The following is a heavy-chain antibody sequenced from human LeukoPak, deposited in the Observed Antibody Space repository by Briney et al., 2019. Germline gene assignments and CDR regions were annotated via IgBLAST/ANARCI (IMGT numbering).Heavy chain of an antibody. V-gene: IGHV3-7*01. Sequence: PGGSLRLSCVASGFSFSTYWMSWVRQAPGKGLEWVANIKQDGGEKYYEDSVKGRFTISRDNAKNSVYLQMNRLRVEDTAVYYCARDERGSHDAFDIWGQGTMVTVSS. CDR2: IKQDGGEK. D-gene: IGHD1-26*01. CDR1: GFSFSTYW. J-gene: IGHJ3*02. CDR3: ARDERGSHDAFDI.